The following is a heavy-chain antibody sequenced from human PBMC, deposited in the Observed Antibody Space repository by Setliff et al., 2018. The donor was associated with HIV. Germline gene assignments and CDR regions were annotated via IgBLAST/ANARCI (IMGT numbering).Heavy chain of an antibody. CDR1: GGAITNSRHY. D-gene: IGHD4-4*01. CDR2: ISDSATT. CDR3: ARGKHDFSNYGSSDYFYYMDV. V-gene: IGHV4-39*07. J-gene: IGHJ6*03. Sequence: PSETLSLTCAVSGGAITNSRHYWVWIRQSPGKGLEWIGTRISDSATTSVNPSLKSRVTISLDTSKKQFSLKVISVTAADTAIYYCARGKHDFSNYGSSDYFYYMDVWGKGTTVTVSS.